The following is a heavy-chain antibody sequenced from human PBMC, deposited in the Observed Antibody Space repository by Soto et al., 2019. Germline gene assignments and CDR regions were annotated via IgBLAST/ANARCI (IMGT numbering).Heavy chain of an antibody. CDR3: AKALSGYTYGPFDY. J-gene: IGHJ4*02. CDR1: GFIFDDYA. Sequence: GGSLRLSCAASGFIFDDYAMHWVRQAPGKGLEWVSGINWNTGSIGYADSVKGRFTISKDHTKNSLYLQMNSLRAEDTALYYCAKALSGYTYGPFDYWGQGTLVNVS. D-gene: IGHD5-18*01. CDR2: INWNTGSI. V-gene: IGHV3-9*01.